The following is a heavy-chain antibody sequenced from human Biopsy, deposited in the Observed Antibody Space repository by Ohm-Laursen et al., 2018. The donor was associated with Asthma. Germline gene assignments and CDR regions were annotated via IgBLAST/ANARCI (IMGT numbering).Heavy chain of an antibody. J-gene: IGHJ4*02. V-gene: IGHV1-69*13. D-gene: IGHD2-2*01. CDR2: INSVFGTT. CDR1: GGTFNTYV. Sequence: SVKVSCKSLGGTFNTYVIGWVRQAPGRGLEGMGGINSVFGTTTYPQKFQDRVTITADDSTSTVYMELSSLRSEDTAVYYCARKAGSCISRTCYSLDFWGQGTLVTVSS. CDR3: ARKAGSCISRTCYSLDF.